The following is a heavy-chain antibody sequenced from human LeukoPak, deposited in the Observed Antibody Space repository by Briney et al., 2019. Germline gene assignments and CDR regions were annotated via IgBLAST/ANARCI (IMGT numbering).Heavy chain of an antibody. Sequence: PGGSLRLSCAASGFTFSDHYMDWVRQAPGKGLEWVGRTRNKANSYTTEYAASVKGRFTISRDDSKSIAYLQMNSLKTEDTAVYYCTRGPGYDAFDIWGQGTMVTVSS. CDR2: TRNKANSYTT. D-gene: IGHD6-13*01. V-gene: IGHV3-72*01. CDR3: TRGPGYDAFDI. CDR1: GFTFSDHY. J-gene: IGHJ3*02.